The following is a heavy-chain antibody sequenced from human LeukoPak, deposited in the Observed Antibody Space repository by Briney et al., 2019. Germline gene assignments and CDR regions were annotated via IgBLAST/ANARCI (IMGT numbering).Heavy chain of an antibody. CDR3: ARGLNYRNYVA. J-gene: IGHJ5*02. CDR1: GYTLTGYY. CDR2: INPNSGGT. Sequence: ASVKVSCKASGYTLTGYYMHWVRQAPGQGLEWMGWINPNSGGTNYAQKFQGRVTMARDTSISTAYMELSRLRSDDTAVYYNARGLNYRNYVACGQGDLVTVSS. V-gene: IGHV1-2*02. D-gene: IGHD4-11*01.